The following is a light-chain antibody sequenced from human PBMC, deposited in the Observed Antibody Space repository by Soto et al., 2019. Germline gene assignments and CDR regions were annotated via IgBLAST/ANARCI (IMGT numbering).Light chain of an antibody. J-gene: IGKJ4*01. CDR3: QQYYIDTLS. CDR2: WAS. CDR1: QSVLATSSNKNY. V-gene: IGKV4-1*01. Sequence: DIVMTQSPDSLAVSLGERATINCKSSQSVLATSSNKNYLAWYQHKPGQPPKLLFYWASLQESGVPDRFSGSGFRTYFSITISNLQVEEVAVYYCQQYYIDTLSFGGGTQVEIK.